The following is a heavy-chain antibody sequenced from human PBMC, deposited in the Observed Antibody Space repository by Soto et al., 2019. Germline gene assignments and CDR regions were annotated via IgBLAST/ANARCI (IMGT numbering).Heavy chain of an antibody. CDR2: IIPIFGTA. CDR1: GGTFSSYA. J-gene: IGHJ4*02. V-gene: IGHV1-69*13. Sequence: GASVKVSCKASGGTFSSYAISWVRQAPGQGLEWMGGIIPIFGTANYAQKFQGRVTITADESTSTAYMELSSLRSEDTAAYYCARSPYGSGSYYGWTQDEYYFDYWGQGTLVTVSS. CDR3: ARSPYGSGSYYGWTQDEYYFDY. D-gene: IGHD3-10*01.